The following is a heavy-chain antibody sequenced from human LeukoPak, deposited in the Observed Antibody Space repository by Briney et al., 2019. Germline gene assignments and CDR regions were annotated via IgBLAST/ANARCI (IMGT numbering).Heavy chain of an antibody. J-gene: IGHJ4*02. Sequence: GGSLRLSCAASGFTFTSSWMYWVRQAPGKGLAWVSRIKTDGSSTHYADSVKGRFTISRDNAKNTVYLEMNSLRAEDTAVYYCARHLGTYSDHWGQGTLVTVSA. CDR3: ARHLGTYSDH. V-gene: IGHV3-74*01. D-gene: IGHD1-1*01. CDR1: GFTFTSSW. CDR2: IKTDGSST.